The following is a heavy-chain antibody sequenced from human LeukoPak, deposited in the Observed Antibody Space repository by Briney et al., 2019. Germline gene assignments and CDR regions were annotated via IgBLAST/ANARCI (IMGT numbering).Heavy chain of an antibody. Sequence: PSETLSLTCTVSGGAISSSSYYWGWIRQPPGKGLEWIGSIYYSGSTYYNPSLKSRVTISGDTSKNQFSLKLSSVTAADTAVYYGARRGGYSSAAGDYWGQGTLVTVSA. D-gene: IGHD6-19*01. CDR1: GGAISSSSYY. J-gene: IGHJ4*02. CDR2: IYYSGST. V-gene: IGHV4-39*01. CDR3: ARRGGYSSAAGDY.